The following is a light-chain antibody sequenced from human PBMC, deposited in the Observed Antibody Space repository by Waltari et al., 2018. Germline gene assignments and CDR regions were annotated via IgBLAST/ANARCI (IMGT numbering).Light chain of an antibody. CDR1: QTVTGSY. CDR2: GAS. V-gene: IGKV3-20*01. Sequence: EIVLTQSPGTLSLSPGERATLSCRASQTVTGSYLAWYQQKPGQAPRLLIHGASIRATGIPDRFSGSGSGTDFTLTISRLEPEDFAVYYCQDSATFGQGTKVEIK. CDR3: QDSAT. J-gene: IGKJ1*01.